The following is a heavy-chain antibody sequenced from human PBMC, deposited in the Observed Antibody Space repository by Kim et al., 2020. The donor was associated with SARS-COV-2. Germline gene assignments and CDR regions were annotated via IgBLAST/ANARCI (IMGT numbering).Heavy chain of an antibody. CDR2: ISGSGGST. V-gene: IGHV3-23*01. CDR1: GFTFSSYA. Sequence: GGSLRLSCAASGFTFSSYAMSWVRQAPGKGLEWVSAISGSGGSTYYADSVKGRFTISRDNSKNTLYLQMNSLRAEDTAVYYCAKPSFPGRDSYYYGMDVWGQGTTVTVSS. J-gene: IGHJ6*02. CDR3: AKPSFPGRDSYYYGMDV.